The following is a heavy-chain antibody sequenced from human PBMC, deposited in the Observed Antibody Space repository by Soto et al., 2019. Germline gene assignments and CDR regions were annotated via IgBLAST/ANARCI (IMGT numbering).Heavy chain of an antibody. D-gene: IGHD2-2*01. CDR1: GGSISSYY. CDR2: IYYSGST. CDR3: ARSSRYCSSTSCYDRYLGY. J-gene: IGHJ4*02. Sequence: SETLSLTCTVSGGSISSYYWSWIRQPPGKGLEWIGYIYYSGSTNYNPSLKSRVTISVDTSKNQFSLKLSSVTAADTAVYYCARSSRYCSSTSCYDRYLGYWGQGTLVTVSS. V-gene: IGHV4-59*01.